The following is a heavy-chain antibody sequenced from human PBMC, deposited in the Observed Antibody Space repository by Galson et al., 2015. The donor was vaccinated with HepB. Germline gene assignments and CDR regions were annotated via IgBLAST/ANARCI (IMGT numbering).Heavy chain of an antibody. CDR2: TYYRSKWYN. CDR1: GDSDSSNSAA. Sequence: CAISGDSDSSNSAAWNWIRQSPSRGLEWLGRTYYRSKWYNDYAVSVKSRITINPDTSKNQFSLQLNSVTPEDTAVYYCARVGYGGNSGSWYFDLWGRGTLVTVSS. D-gene: IGHD4-23*01. CDR3: ARVGYGGNSGSWYFDL. J-gene: IGHJ2*01. V-gene: IGHV6-1*01.